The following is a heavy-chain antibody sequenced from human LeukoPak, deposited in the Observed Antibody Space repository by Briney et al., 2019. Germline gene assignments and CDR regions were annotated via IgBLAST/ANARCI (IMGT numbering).Heavy chain of an antibody. J-gene: IGHJ4*02. CDR3: SRGADMAAVGTVFDS. V-gene: IGHV3-49*03. CDR2: IRSRPYGGTT. CDR1: GFTFGDYA. D-gene: IGHD6-13*01. Sequence: GGSLRLSCTASGFTFGDYAMSWFRQAPGKGLEWVAFIRSRPYGGTTESAASVKGRFTISRDDSKSIAYLQMNSLKTEGTAVYYCSRGADMAAVGTVFDSWGQGTLVTVSS.